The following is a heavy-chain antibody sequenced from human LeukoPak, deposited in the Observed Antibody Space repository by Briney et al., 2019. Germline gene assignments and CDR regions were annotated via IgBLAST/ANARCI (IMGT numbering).Heavy chain of an antibody. CDR3: ARGSYLFTLPPD. CDR1: GGSISSSSYY. CDR2: MYYSGNT. D-gene: IGHD3-10*01. J-gene: IGHJ4*02. V-gene: IGHV4-39*02. Sequence: PSETLSLTCTVSGGSISSSSYYWGWIRQPPGKGLEWIGSMYYSGNTYYNPSLKSRVTISVDTSKNHFSLKLSSVTAADTAVYYCARGSYLFTLPPDWGQGTLVTVSS.